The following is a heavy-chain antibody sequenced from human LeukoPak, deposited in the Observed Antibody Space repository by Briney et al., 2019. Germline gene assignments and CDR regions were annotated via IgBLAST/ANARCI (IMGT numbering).Heavy chain of an antibody. CDR3: ANLWVTGMDN. V-gene: IGHV3-23*01. J-gene: IGHJ4*02. CDR2: ISGSGDTT. CDR1: GFTSSNYA. D-gene: IGHD2-21*02. Sequence: GGSLRLSCAASGFTSSNYAMSWVRQAPGKGLEWVSVISGSGDTTYYADSVKGRFTISRDNSKNTLYLQMNSLRAGDTAVYYCANLWVTGMDNWGQGTLVTVSS.